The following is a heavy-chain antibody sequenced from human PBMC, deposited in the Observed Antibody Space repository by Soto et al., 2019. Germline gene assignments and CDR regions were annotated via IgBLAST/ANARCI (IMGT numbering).Heavy chain of an antibody. J-gene: IGHJ6*02. CDR3: AKGVMYSTKGLDV. D-gene: IGHD2-15*01. Sequence: GGYLRLSCAASGFPFSEYGMTWVRQAPGRGLEWVSAMTGRGGSIHYAESVRGRFIISRDNSKNTLYLQMDRLRAGDTAVYYCAKGVMYSTKGLDVWGQGTTVTVSS. CDR1: GFPFSEYG. V-gene: IGHV3-23*01. CDR2: MTGRGGSI.